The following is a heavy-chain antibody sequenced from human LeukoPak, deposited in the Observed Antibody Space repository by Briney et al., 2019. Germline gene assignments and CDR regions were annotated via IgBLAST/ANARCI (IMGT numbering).Heavy chain of an antibody. D-gene: IGHD5-24*01. CDR1: GYSISSAYY. V-gene: IGHV4-38-2*02. Sequence: SETLSLTCTVSGYSISSAYYGGWIRQPPGKGLEWIATISHSGSTYYNPSLKSRVTISADTSQNQHSLKLSSVTAADTAVYYCARVNTDMATFDYWGQGTPVTVSS. CDR2: ISHSGST. J-gene: IGHJ4*02. CDR3: ARVNTDMATFDY.